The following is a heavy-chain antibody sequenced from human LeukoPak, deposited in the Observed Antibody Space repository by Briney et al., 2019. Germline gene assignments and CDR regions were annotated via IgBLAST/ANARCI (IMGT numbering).Heavy chain of an antibody. Sequence: GGSLRLSCAASGFTFSSYSMTWVRQAPGKGLEWVSSISSSSSYIYYADSVKGRFTISRDNAKNSLFLQMNSLRAEDTAVYYCASEVIVDNWFDLWGQGTLVTVSS. CDR3: ASEVIVDNWFDL. CDR2: ISSSSSYI. CDR1: GFTFSSYS. V-gene: IGHV3-21*01. D-gene: IGHD3-22*01. J-gene: IGHJ5*02.